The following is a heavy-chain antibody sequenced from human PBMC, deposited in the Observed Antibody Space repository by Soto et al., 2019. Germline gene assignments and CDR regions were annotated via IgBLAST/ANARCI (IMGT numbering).Heavy chain of an antibody. CDR3: ARDFAYDSSGYYFAFDI. CDR1: GGSISSYY. D-gene: IGHD3-22*01. V-gene: IGHV4-59*01. CDR2: IYYSGST. J-gene: IGHJ3*02. Sequence: SETLSLTCTVSGGSISSYYWSWIRQPPGKGLEWIGYIYYSGSTNYNPSLKIRVTISVDTSKNQFSLKLSSVTAADTAVYYCARDFAYDSSGYYFAFDIWGQGTMVTVSS.